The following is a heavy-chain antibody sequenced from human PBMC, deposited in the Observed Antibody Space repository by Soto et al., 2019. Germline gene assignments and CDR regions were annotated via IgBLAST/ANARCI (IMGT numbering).Heavy chain of an antibody. D-gene: IGHD6-13*01. CDR1: GYTFTSYY. Sequence: GASVKVSCKASGYTFTSYYMHWVRQAAGQGLEWMGIINPSGGSTSYAQKFQGRVTMTRDTSTSTVYMELSSLRSEDTAVYYCARVINHSSPGEGGEYGMDVWGQGTTVTVSS. V-gene: IGHV1-46*01. CDR3: ARVINHSSPGEGGEYGMDV. CDR2: INPSGGST. J-gene: IGHJ6*02.